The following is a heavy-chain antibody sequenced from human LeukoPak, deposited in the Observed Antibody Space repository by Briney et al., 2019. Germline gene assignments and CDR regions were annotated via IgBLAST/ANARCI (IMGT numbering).Heavy chain of an antibody. CDR1: VGTFSSYA. CDR2: IIPIFGTA. Sequence: SVKVSCKASVGTFSSYAISWVRRAPGQGLEWMGGIIPIFGTANYAQKCQGRVTITADQYTSTAYMELSSLRSEDTAVYYCARDGGSYPFDAFDIWGQGTMVTVSS. J-gene: IGHJ3*02. D-gene: IGHD1-26*01. CDR3: ARDGGSYPFDAFDI. V-gene: IGHV1-69*13.